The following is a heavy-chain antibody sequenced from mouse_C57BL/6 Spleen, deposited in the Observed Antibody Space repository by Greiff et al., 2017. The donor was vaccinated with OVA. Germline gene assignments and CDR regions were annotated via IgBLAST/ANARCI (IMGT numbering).Heavy chain of an antibody. CDR2: INPSNGGT. D-gene: IGHD1-1*01. Sequence: QVQLQQPGTELVKPGASVKLSCKASGYTFTSYWMHCVKQRPGQGLEWIGNINPSNGGTNYNEKFKSKATLTVDKSSSTAYMQLSSLTSEDSAVYYCARGGTTVGNWFAYWGQGTLVTVSA. J-gene: IGHJ3*01. CDR3: ARGGTTVGNWFAY. CDR1: GYTFTSYW. V-gene: IGHV1-53*01.